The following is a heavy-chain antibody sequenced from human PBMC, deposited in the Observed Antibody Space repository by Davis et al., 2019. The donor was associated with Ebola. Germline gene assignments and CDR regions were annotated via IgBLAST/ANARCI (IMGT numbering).Heavy chain of an antibody. Sequence: ASVKVSCKASGYTFTGYYMHWVRQAPGQGLEWMGWINPNSGGTNYAQKFQGRVTITRETSISTAYMELSRLRSDDTAVYYCARLLGWLARDFDYWGQGTLVTVSS. J-gene: IGHJ4*02. CDR3: ARLLGWLARDFDY. CDR1: GYTFTGYY. CDR2: INPNSGGT. V-gene: IGHV1-2*02. D-gene: IGHD6-19*01.